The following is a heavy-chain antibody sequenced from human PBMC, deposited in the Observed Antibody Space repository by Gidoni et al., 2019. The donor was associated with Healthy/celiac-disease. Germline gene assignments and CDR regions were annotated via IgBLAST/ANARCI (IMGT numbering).Heavy chain of an antibody. D-gene: IGHD3-10*01. J-gene: IGHJ4*02. CDR2: ISGSGGST. Sequence: EVQLLESGGGLVQPGGSLRLSCAASGFTFSSYAMSWVRQAPGKGLEWVSAISGSGGSTYYADSVKGRFTISRDNSKHTLFLQMNSLRAEDTAVYYCAKNGIYGSGTPYYFDYWGQGTLVTVSS. CDR3: AKNGIYGSGTPYYFDY. CDR1: GFTFSSYA. V-gene: IGHV3-23*01.